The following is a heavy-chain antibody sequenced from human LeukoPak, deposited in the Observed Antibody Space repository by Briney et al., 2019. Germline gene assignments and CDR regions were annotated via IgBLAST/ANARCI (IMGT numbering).Heavy chain of an antibody. CDR3: ARAQDIVAGTVGFDP. CDR2: IYYSGST. Sequence: SQTLSLTCTVSGGSISSGGYYWSWIRQHPGKGLEWNGYIYYSGSTYYNPSLKSRVTISVDTSKNQFSLKLSSVTAADTAVYYCARAQDIVAGTVGFDPWGQGTLVTVSS. J-gene: IGHJ5*02. D-gene: IGHD2-15*01. V-gene: IGHV4-31*03. CDR1: GGSISSGGYY.